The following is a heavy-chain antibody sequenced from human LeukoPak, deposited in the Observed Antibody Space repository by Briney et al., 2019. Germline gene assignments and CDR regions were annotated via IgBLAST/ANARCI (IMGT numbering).Heavy chain of an antibody. Sequence: GGSLRLSCAASGFTFSSYSMNWVRQAPGKGREWVSSISSSSSYIYYADSVKGRFTISRDNAKNSLYLQMNSLRAEDTAVYYCARDLSKYDFWSGYLTAYYYYMDVWGKGTTVTVSS. D-gene: IGHD3-3*01. V-gene: IGHV3-21*01. CDR1: GFTFSSYS. J-gene: IGHJ6*03. CDR3: ARDLSKYDFWSGYLTAYYYYMDV. CDR2: ISSSSSYI.